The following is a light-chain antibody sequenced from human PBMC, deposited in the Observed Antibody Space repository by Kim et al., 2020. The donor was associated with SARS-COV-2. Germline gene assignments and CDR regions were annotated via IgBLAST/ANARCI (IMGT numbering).Light chain of an antibody. CDR1: QSISSY. CDR3: QQSYSTPYS. V-gene: IGKV1-39*01. Sequence: ASVGDRVTITCRASQSISSYLNWYQQKPGKAPKLLIYAASSLQSGVPSRFSGSGSGTDFTLTISSLQPEDVATYYCQQSYSTPYSFGQGTKLEI. CDR2: AAS. J-gene: IGKJ2*03.